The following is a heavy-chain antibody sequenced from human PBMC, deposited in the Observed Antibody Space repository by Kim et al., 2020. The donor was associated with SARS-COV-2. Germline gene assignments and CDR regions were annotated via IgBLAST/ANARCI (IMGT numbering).Heavy chain of an antibody. V-gene: IGHV3-33*01. CDR1: GFTFSNYG. J-gene: IGHJ5*01. CDR3: ARDDDSIGDYLDS. D-gene: IGHD3-22*01. CDR2: IWSDGSER. Sequence: GGSLRLSCAVSGFTFSNYGLHWVRQAPGKGLEWVAVIWSDGSERYHPDSVRGRFTISRDNSKNTLYLQMNSLRADDAAVYYCARDDDSIGDYLDSWGEGT.